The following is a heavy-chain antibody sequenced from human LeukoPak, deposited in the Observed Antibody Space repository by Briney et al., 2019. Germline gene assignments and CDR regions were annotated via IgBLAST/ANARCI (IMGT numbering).Heavy chain of an antibody. V-gene: IGHV3-33*01. CDR3: AREKPGIAVAGTPYYYYGMDV. CDR2: IWYDGSNK. J-gene: IGHJ6*02. Sequence: GGSLRLSCAASGFTFSSYGMHWVRQAPGKGLEWVAVIWYDGSNKYHADSVKGRFTISRDNSKNTLYLQMNSLRAEDTAVYYCAREKPGIAVAGTPYYYYGMDVWGQGTTVTVSS. D-gene: IGHD6-19*01. CDR1: GFTFSSYG.